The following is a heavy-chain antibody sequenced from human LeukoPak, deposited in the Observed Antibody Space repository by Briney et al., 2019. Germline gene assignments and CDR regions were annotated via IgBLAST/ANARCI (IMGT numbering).Heavy chain of an antibody. V-gene: IGHV3-9*03. CDR2: ISWNSGSI. CDR1: GFTFDDYA. CDR3: AEADTIAVAGTIDY. J-gene: IGHJ4*02. Sequence: GRSLRLSCAASGFTFDDYAMHWVRQAPGKGLEWVSGISWNSGSIGYADSVKGRFTISRDNAKNSLYLQMNSLRAEDMALYYCAEADTIAVAGTIDYWGQGTLVTVSS. D-gene: IGHD6-19*01.